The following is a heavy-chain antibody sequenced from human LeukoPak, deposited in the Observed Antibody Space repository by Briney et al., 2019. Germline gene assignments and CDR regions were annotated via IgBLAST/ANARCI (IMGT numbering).Heavy chain of an antibody. J-gene: IGHJ3*02. D-gene: IGHD4-11*01. CDR3: ARIHRTKSNYDAFDI. CDR2: INPNSGGT. Sequence: GASVKVSCKASGYTFTGYYMHWVRQAPGQGLEWMGWINPNSGGTNYAQKFQGRVTMTRDTSISTAYMELSGLRSDDTAVYYCARIHRTKSNYDAFDIWGQGTMVTVSS. V-gene: IGHV1-2*02. CDR1: GYTFTGYY.